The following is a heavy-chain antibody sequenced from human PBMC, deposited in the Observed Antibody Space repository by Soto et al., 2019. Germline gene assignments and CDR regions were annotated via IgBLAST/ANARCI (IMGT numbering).Heavy chain of an antibody. V-gene: IGHV1-2*04. J-gene: IGHJ5*02. CDR3: ARGGIVVVHAAIRGNWFDP. D-gene: IGHD2-2*02. CDR1: GYTFTGYY. Sequence: ASVKVSCKASGYTFTGYYMHWVRQAPGQGLEWMGWINPNSGGTNYAQKFQGWVTMTRDTSISTAYMELSRLRSDDTAVYYCARGGIVVVHAAIRGNWFDPWGQGTLVTVSS. CDR2: INPNSGGT.